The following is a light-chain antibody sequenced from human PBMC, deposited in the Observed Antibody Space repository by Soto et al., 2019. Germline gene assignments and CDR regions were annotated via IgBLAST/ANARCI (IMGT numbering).Light chain of an antibody. CDR3: QQYNSYSRM. V-gene: IGKV1-5*03. Sequence: DIPMTQSPSTLSATVGDRVTITCRASQSISSWLAWYQQKPGKAPKLLIYKASSLESGVPSRFSGSGSGTEFTLTINSLQPDDFATYYCQQYNSYSRMFGQGTKVEIK. J-gene: IGKJ1*01. CDR1: QSISSW. CDR2: KAS.